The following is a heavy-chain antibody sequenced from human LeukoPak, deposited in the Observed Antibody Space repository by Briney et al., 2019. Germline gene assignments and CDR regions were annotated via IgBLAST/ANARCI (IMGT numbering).Heavy chain of an antibody. J-gene: IGHJ4*02. Sequence: PSETLSLTCAVYGGSFSGYYWSWIRQPPGKGLEWIGEINHSGSTNYNPSLKSRVTISVDTSKNQFSLKLSSVTAADTAVYYCARRRAPYGSGDFDYWGQGTLVTVSS. V-gene: IGHV4-34*01. CDR3: ARRRAPYGSGDFDY. D-gene: IGHD3-10*01. CDR1: GGSFSGYY. CDR2: INHSGST.